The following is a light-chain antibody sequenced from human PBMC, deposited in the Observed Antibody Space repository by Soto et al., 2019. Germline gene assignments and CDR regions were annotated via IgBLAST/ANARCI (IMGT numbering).Light chain of an antibody. J-gene: IGKJ1*01. CDR1: QSISSY. CDR3: QQSYSTPRT. CDR2: GAS. V-gene: IGKV1-39*01. Sequence: DIQMTQSPSSLSASVGDRVTITCRASQSISSYLNWYQQKPGKAPKLLIYGASSLQSGVPSRFSGSGSGPDFTLTISSLQPEDFAPYYCQQSYSTPRTFGQGTKVEIK.